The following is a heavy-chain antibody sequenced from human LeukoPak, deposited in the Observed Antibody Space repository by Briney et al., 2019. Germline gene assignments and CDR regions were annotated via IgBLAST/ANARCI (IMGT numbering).Heavy chain of an antibody. J-gene: IGHJ4*02. Sequence: GGSGRLYCTASGFAFDTYWMTWVRQAPGKGLEWVANIKGDESETYYVDSVKGRFTISRDNAKKSLFLQMNSLRAEDTAVYFCARDGTKAYCGGDCRAHDYWGQGTLVTVSS. V-gene: IGHV3-7*01. D-gene: IGHD2-21*02. CDR1: GFAFDTYW. CDR3: ARDGTKAYCGGDCRAHDY. CDR2: IKGDESET.